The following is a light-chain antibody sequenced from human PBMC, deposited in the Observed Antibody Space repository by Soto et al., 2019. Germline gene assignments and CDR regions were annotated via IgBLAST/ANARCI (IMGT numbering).Light chain of an antibody. CDR3: QQRSNGPST. Sequence: ETVLTQSPATLSLSPGERATLSCRASQSVNTFLAWYQQKPGQAPRLLIYDDSNRATGIPARFSGSGSGTDFTLTISSLEPEDFAVYYCQQRSNGPSTFGGGTKVEIK. V-gene: IGKV3-11*01. CDR1: QSVNTF. J-gene: IGKJ4*01. CDR2: DDS.